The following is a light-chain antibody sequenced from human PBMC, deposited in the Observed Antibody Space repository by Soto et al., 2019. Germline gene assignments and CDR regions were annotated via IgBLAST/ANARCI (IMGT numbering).Light chain of an antibody. CDR3: QQYGRSPFT. J-gene: IGKJ3*01. CDR1: QSVSSNY. V-gene: IGKV3-20*01. CDR2: GAS. Sequence: EIVMTQSPGTLSLSPGETATLSCRASQSVSSNYVAWFHQKPGQAPRLLIYGASSRATGVPDRFSASGSGTDFTLTISRLEAEDVAVYYCQQYGRSPFTFGPGTKVDIK.